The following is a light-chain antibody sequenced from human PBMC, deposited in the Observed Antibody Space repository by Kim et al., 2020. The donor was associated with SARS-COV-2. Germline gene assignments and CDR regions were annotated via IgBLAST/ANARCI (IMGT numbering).Light chain of an antibody. CDR3: QQYGSSPYT. J-gene: IGKJ2*01. V-gene: IGKV3-20*01. CDR2: GAS. CDR1: QSVSSNY. Sequence: PGERATLSCRASQSVSSNYFAWYQQKPGQAPRLLVYGASTRPAGIPDRFTGSGSGTDFTLTINRLEPEDFAVYYCQQYGSSPYTFGQGTKVDIK.